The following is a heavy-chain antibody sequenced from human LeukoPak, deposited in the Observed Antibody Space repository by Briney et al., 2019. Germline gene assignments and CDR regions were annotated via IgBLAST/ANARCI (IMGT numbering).Heavy chain of an antibody. J-gene: IGHJ6*03. CDR3: ARGYTYYDFWSGSYYYYMDV. Sequence: SETLSLTCTVSGGSISSYYWSWIRQPPGKGLEWIGYIYYNGSTNYNPSLKSRVTISVDTSKNQFSLKLSSVTAADTAVYYCARGYTYYDFWSGSYYYYMDVWGKGTTVTVSS. V-gene: IGHV4-59*01. CDR2: IYYNGST. D-gene: IGHD3-3*01. CDR1: GGSISSYY.